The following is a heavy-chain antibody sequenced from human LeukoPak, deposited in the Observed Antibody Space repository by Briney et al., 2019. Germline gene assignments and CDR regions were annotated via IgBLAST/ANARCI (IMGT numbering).Heavy chain of an antibody. CDR1: GYTFTSYG. CDR2: ISAYNGNT. D-gene: IGHD1-26*01. J-gene: IGHJ6*03. CDR3: ARYSGGSYFWGWEYYYYYLDL. V-gene: IGHV1-18*01. Sequence: ASVTVSCKASGYTFTSYGISWVRQAPGQGLEWMGWISAYNGNTNYAQKLKGRVTITTDKSTRTVYMELRRLRSDDTAVYYCARYSGGSYFWGWEYYYYYLDLWGKGTTVTVSS.